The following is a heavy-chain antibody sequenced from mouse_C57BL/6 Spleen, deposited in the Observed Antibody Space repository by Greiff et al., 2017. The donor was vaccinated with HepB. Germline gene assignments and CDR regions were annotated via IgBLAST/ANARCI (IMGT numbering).Heavy chain of an antibody. CDR2: INPNNGGT. J-gene: IGHJ2*01. CDR3: ARSRYSNYLDY. V-gene: IGHV1-22*01. CDR1: GYTFTDYN. Sequence: VQLKQSGPELVKPGASVKMSCKASGYTFTDYNMHWVKQSHGKSLEWIGYINPNNGGTSYNQKFKGKATLTVNKSSSTAYMELRSLTSEDSAVYYCARSRYSNYLDYWGQGTTLTVSS. D-gene: IGHD2-5*01.